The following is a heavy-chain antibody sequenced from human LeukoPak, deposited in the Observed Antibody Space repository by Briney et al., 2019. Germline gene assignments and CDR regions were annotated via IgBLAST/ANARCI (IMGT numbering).Heavy chain of an antibody. Sequence: PGGSLRLSCAASGFTFSSYAMSWVRQAPGKGLEWVSAISGSGGSTYYADSVKGRFTISRDNSKNTLYLQMNSLRAADTAVYYCAKDLAIRGVRGVTTWGQGTLVTVSS. J-gene: IGHJ5*02. CDR1: GFTFSSYA. CDR3: AKDLAIRGVRGVTT. CDR2: ISGSGGST. V-gene: IGHV3-23*01. D-gene: IGHD3-10*01.